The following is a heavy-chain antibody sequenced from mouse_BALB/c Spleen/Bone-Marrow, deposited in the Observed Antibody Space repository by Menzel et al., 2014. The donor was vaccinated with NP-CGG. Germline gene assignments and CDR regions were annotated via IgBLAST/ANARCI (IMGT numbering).Heavy chain of an antibody. D-gene: IGHD2-1*01. CDR1: GYTFTSYW. Sequence: VKLVESGAELVRPGASVKLSCKASGYTFTSYWINWVKQRPGQGLEWIGSIYPSDSYTNYNQKFKDKATLTVDKSSSTAYMQLSSPTSEDSAVYFCTRAGNYGNYYAMDYWGQGTSVTVSS. V-gene: IGHV1-69*02. J-gene: IGHJ4*01. CDR2: IYPSDSYT. CDR3: TRAGNYGNYYAMDY.